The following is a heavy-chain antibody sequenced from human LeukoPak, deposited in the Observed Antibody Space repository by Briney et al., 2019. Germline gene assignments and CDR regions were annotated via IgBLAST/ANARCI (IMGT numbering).Heavy chain of an antibody. D-gene: IGHD6-6*01. Sequence: GGSLRLSCAASGFTFSSYAMSWVRQAPGKGLEWVSAISCSGGSTYYADSVKGRFTISRDNSKNTLYLQMNSLTVEDTAIYYLAKGSSIAAPDYWGQGTLVTVSS. V-gene: IGHV3-23*01. J-gene: IGHJ4*02. CDR2: ISCSGGST. CDR3: AKGSSIAAPDY. CDR1: GFTFSSYA.